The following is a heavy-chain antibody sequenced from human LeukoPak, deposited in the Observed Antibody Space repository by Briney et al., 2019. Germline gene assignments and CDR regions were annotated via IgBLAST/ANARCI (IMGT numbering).Heavy chain of an antibody. J-gene: IGHJ4*02. V-gene: IGHV4-59*01. CDR2: IYHTGST. Sequence: SEALSLTCGVPGGSITEYYWSWIRQPPGEGLEWIGYIYHTGSTNYSPSLKSRVTMSVDASRNQFSLKLVSVTAADTAVYYCARDRGSTGYYYLDSWGQGILVTVSS. CDR1: GGSITEYY. CDR3: ARDRGSTGYYYLDS. D-gene: IGHD6-19*01.